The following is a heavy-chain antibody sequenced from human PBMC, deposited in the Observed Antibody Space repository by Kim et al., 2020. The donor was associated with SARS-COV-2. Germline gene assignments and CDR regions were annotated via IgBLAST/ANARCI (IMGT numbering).Heavy chain of an antibody. V-gene: IGHV4-31*03. Sequence: SETLSLTCTVSGGSISSGGYYWSWIRQHPGKGLEWIGYIYYSGSTYYNPSLKSRVTISVDTSKNQFSLKLSSVTAADTAVYYCARARMYYDSSGIPPDYWGQGTLVTVSS. D-gene: IGHD3-22*01. CDR1: GGSISSGGYY. J-gene: IGHJ4*02. CDR2: IYYSGST. CDR3: ARARMYYDSSGIPPDY.